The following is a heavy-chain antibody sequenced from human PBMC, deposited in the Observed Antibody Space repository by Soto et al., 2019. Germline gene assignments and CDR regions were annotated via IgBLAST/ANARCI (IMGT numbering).Heavy chain of an antibody. J-gene: IGHJ6*02. V-gene: IGHV3-33*01. CDR3: ARDHGGYSYGYLYRPGNYYYYGMDV. CDR1: GFTFSSYG. Sequence: QVQLVESGGGVVQPGRSLRLSCAASGFTFSSYGMHWVRQAPGKGLEWVAVIWYDGSNKYYADSVKGRFTISRDNSKNTLYLQMNSLRAEDTAVYYCARDHGGYSYGYLYRPGNYYYYGMDVWGHGTTVTVSS. CDR2: IWYDGSNK. D-gene: IGHD5-18*01.